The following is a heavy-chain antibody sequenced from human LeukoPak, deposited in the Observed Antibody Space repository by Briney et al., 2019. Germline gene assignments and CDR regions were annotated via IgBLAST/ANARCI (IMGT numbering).Heavy chain of an antibody. CDR1: VYSVSSNSAS. CDR3: ARDPDSASEWGHFDS. V-gene: IGHV6-1*01. J-gene: IGHJ5*01. CDR2: TYYRSKWSN. D-gene: IGHD1-26*01. Sequence: SHTHPLTCAVSVYSVSSNSASWNWIRRPPSGGLEWLGRTYYRSKWSNNYARSVKSRITINADTSKNEFSLQLHSVTPEDTAVYYCARDPDSASEWGHFDSWGQGTLVTVSS.